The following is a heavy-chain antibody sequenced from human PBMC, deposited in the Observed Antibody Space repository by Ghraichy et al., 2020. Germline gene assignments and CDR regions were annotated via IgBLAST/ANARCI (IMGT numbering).Heavy chain of an antibody. CDR3: ARRVYSESYFFDY. CDR1: GYTFTNYY. D-gene: IGHD1-26*01. J-gene: IGHJ4*02. Sequence: ASVKVSCKASGYTFTNYYIHWVRQAPGQGLEWMGIIDPSGGSTTYAQRFQGRVTMTGDTSTNTVYMELSSLRSEDTAVYYCARRVYSESYFFDYWGQGTLVIVSS. V-gene: IGHV1-46*01. CDR2: IDPSGGST.